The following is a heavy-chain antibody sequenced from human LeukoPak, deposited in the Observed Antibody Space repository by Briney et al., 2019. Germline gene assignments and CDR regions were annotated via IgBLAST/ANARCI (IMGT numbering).Heavy chain of an antibody. D-gene: IGHD6-19*01. CDR1: GYTFTSYG. V-gene: IGHV1-18*01. Sequence: ASVKVSCKASGYTFTSYGISWVRQAPGQGLEWMGWISAYNGNTNYAQKLQGRVTMTTDTSTSTAYMELRSLRPDDTAVYYCARRRQWLVRSWFDPWGQGTLVTVSS. CDR3: ARRRQWLVRSWFDP. J-gene: IGHJ5*02. CDR2: ISAYNGNT.